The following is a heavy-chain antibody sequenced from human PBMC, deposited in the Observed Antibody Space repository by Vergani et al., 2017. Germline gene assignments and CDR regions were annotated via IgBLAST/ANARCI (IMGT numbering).Heavy chain of an antibody. CDR2: INPNSGGT. CDR1: GYTFTGYY. V-gene: IGHV1-2*06. CDR3: ARGIRVRQLANLDWGFDP. D-gene: IGHD6-13*01. J-gene: IGHJ5*02. Sequence: QVQLVQSGTEVKKPGASVKVSCKASGYTFTGYYMHWVRQAPGQGLEWMGRINPNSGGTNYAQKFQGRVTMTRDTSISTAYMELSRLRSDDTAVYYCARGIRVRQLANLDWGFDPWGQGTLVTVSS.